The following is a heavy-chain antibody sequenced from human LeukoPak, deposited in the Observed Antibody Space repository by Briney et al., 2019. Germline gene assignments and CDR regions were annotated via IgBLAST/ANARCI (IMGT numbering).Heavy chain of an antibody. Sequence: GGSLRLSCAASGFTFSSYGMHWVRQAPGKGLEWVAVIWYDGSNKYYADSVKGRFTISRDNSKNTLYLQMNSLRAEDTAVYYCAREPLDGYNLNFDYWGQGTLVTVSS. D-gene: IGHD5-12*01. CDR1: GFTFSSYG. J-gene: IGHJ4*02. CDR2: IWYDGSNK. CDR3: AREPLDGYNLNFDY. V-gene: IGHV3-33*01.